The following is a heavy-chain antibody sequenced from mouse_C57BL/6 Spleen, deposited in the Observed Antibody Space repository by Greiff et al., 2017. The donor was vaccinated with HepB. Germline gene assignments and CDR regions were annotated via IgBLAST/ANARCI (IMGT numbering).Heavy chain of an antibody. J-gene: IGHJ1*03. CDR2: ISSGSSTI. D-gene: IGHD2-1*01. V-gene: IGHV5-17*01. Sequence: VQLQQSGGGLVKPGGSLKLSCAASGFTFSDYGMHWVRQAPEKGLEWVAYISSGSSTIYYADTVKGRFTISRDNAKNTLFLQMTSLRSEDTAMYYCARGGNPYWYFDVWGTGTTVTVSS. CDR1: GFTFSDYG. CDR3: ARGGNPYWYFDV.